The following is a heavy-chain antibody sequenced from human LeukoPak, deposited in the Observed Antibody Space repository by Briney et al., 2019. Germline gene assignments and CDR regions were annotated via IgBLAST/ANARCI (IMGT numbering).Heavy chain of an antibody. CDR3: ARSLGYYGSGSYWAFDI. V-gene: IGHV4-31*03. D-gene: IGHD3-10*01. J-gene: IGHJ3*02. CDR1: GGSISSGGYY. Sequence: SETLSLTCTVSGGSISSGGYYWSWIRQHPGKGLEWIGYIYYSGSTYYNPSLKSRVTISVDTSKNQFSLKLSSVTAADTAVYYCARSLGYYGSGSYWAFDIWGQGTMVTVSS. CDR2: IYYSGST.